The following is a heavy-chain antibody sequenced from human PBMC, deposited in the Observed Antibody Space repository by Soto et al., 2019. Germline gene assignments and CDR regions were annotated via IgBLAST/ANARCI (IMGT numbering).Heavy chain of an antibody. CDR1: GFTFSSYA. CDR3: ARDHPLIVVVVAATYYFDY. D-gene: IGHD2-15*01. CDR2: ISYDGSNK. Sequence: LRLSCAASGFTFSSYAMHWVRQAPGKGLEWVAVISYDGSNKYYADSVKGRFTISRDNSKHTLYLPMNSLRAEDTAVYYCARDHPLIVVVVAATYYFDYRAQAALDSLSS. J-gene: IGHJ4*02. V-gene: IGHV3-30-3*01.